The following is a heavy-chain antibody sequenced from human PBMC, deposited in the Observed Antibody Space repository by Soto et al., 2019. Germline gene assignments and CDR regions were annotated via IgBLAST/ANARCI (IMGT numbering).Heavy chain of an antibody. CDR1: GYNFLGYS. D-gene: IGHD5-18*01. CDR3: ARDSSGHRYGFV. J-gene: IGHJ4*02. V-gene: IGHV1-2*02. CDR2: INPHSGDT. Sequence: QVQLVQSGAEVKKPGASVKVSCKASGYNFLGYSMHWVRQAPGQGLEWMGWINPHSGDTNYGQKFQGRVTMTRDTSITTVYMELTSLRSDDTAVYYCARDSSGHRYGFVGGQGALVTVSS.